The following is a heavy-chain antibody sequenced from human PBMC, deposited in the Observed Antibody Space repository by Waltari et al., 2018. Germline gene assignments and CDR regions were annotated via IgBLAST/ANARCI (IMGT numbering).Heavy chain of an antibody. D-gene: IGHD1-26*01. V-gene: IGHV3-23*03. Sequence: EVELLEYGGNLIQPGGSLSLSCAACGFPLTAYGMHWVRQPPGKGLEWVSVIYSGGSTKYADSVQGRFIISRENSRNMVYLQMSSLTTEDTAVYYCARGRDPGVVGGLSFWGLGTLVTVSS. CDR3: ARGRDPGVVGGLSF. J-gene: IGHJ4*02. CDR2: IYSGGST. CDR1: GFPLTAYG.